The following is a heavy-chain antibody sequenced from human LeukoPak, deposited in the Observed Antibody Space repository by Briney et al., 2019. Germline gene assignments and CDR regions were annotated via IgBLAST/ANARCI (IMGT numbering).Heavy chain of an antibody. V-gene: IGHV3-74*01. CDR2: INSDGFST. D-gene: IGHD3-10*01. J-gene: IGHJ3*02. Sequence: GGSLRLSCAASGFTFSSYWMHWVRQSPGKGLVWVSRINSDGFSTNYADSVKGRFTISRDNAKNTLYPQMNSLRAEDTAVYYCARDRGIRDGFDIWGQGTMVTVSS. CDR1: GFTFSSYW. CDR3: ARDRGIRDGFDI.